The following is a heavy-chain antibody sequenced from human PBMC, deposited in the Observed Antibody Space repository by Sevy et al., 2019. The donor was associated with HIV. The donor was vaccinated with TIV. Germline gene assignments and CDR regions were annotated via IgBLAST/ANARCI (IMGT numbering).Heavy chain of an antibody. CDR3: TTVPMNRYYYYGMDV. J-gene: IGHJ6*02. CDR1: GFTFSNAW. V-gene: IGHV3-15*01. CDR2: IKSKTEGGTT. Sequence: GGSLRLSCAASGFTFSNAWMSWVRQAPGKGLEWVGRIKSKTEGGTTDNAAPVKGRFTISRDDSKNTRYLQMNSLKTEDTAVYYCTTVPMNRYYYYGMDVWGQVTTVTVSS.